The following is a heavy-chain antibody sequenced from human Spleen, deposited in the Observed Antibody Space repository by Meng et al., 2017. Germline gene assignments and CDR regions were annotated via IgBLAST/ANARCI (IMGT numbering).Heavy chain of an antibody. CDR2: IYNSGST. CDR3: ARVPAATVAAFDI. D-gene: IGHD2-2*01. V-gene: IGHV4-61*02. J-gene: IGHJ3*02. CDR1: GDSFSSGFYH. Sequence: SETLSLTCTVSGDSFSSGFYHLAWIRQPAGKGLEWIGRIYNSGSTNYNPSLKSRVTVSADTSKNQISLRLRSVTAADTAVYYCARVPAATVAAFDIWGRGTMVTVSS.